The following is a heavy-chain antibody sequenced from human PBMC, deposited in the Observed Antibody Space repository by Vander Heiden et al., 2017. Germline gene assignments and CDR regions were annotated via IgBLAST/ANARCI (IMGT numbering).Heavy chain of an antibody. J-gene: IGHJ6*02. D-gene: IGHD6-6*01. CDR3: ARAPAIAGRSYFYYGMEV. CDR2: ITGGGVTT. Sequence: VQLLESGGDLVQPGGSLRLSCAGTGFTFLTHAMIWVRQSPGKGLEWVSAITGGGVTTYYADSVRGRFTISRDNSINTLYLQMNSLRGEDTAVYYCARAPAIAGRSYFYYGMEVWGQGTTVNV. CDR1: GFTFLTHA. V-gene: IGHV3-23*01.